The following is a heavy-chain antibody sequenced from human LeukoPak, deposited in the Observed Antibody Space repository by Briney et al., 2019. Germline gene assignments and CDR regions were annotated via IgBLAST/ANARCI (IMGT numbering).Heavy chain of an antibody. CDR1: GGSISSYY. CDR2: IYYSGST. D-gene: IGHD2-15*01. CDR3: ARRYCSGGSCYDSLRGYYFDY. J-gene: IGHJ4*02. V-gene: IGHV4-59*08. Sequence: SETLSLTCTVSGGSISSYYWSWIRQPPGKGLEWIGYIYYSGSTNYNPSLKSRVTISVDTSKNQFSLKLSSVTAADTAVYYCARRYCSGGSCYDSLRGYYFDYWGQGTLVTVSS.